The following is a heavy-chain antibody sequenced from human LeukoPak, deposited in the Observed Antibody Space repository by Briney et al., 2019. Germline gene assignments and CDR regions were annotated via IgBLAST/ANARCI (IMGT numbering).Heavy chain of an antibody. D-gene: IGHD5-18*01. V-gene: IGHV1-69*01. CDR2: IIPIFGTA. J-gene: IGHJ4*02. CDR3: ARVGYSYGYSSPNFDY. Sequence: SVKVSCKASGGTFSSYAISWVRQGPGQGLEWMGRIIPIFGTANYAQKFQGRVTITADESTSTAYMELSSLRSEDTAVYYCARVGYSYGYSSPNFDYWGQGTLVTVSS. CDR1: GGTFSSYA.